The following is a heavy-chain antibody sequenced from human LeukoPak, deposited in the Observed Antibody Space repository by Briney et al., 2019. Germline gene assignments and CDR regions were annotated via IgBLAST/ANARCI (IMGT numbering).Heavy chain of an antibody. CDR2: ISASGGCT. V-gene: IGHV3-23*01. J-gene: IGHJ4*02. CDR1: GFTFSSYA. Sequence: GGSLRLSCAASGFTFSSYAMSWVRQAPGKGLEWVSAISASGGCTHYADSVKGRFTISRDNSKNTLFLQMNSLRAEDTAVYYCARDRSSGWYYFDYWGQGTLVTVSS. D-gene: IGHD6-19*01. CDR3: ARDRSSGWYYFDY.